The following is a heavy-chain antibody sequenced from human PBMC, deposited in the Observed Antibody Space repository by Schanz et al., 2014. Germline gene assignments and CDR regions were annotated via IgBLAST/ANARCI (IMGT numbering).Heavy chain of an antibody. D-gene: IGHD5-18*01. CDR1: GFTFRGYA. CDR2: ISGSGGNT. Sequence: EVQLLESGGGLVQPGGSLRLSCAASGFTFRGYAMSWVRQAPGRGLEWVSIISGSGGNTYYADAVRGRFTISGDNSKTTVYLQMNSLRAEDTAVYYCAKDAENTAMITDYFDYWGQGTLVTVSS. V-gene: IGHV3-23*01. CDR3: AKDAENTAMITDYFDY. J-gene: IGHJ4*02.